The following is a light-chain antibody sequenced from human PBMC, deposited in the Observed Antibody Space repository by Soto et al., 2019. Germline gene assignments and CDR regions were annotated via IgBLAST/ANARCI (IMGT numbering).Light chain of an antibody. Sequence: EIVLTQSPGTLSLSPGERATLSCRASQSVSSSYLAWYQQKPGQAPRLLIYGASSRATGIPDRFSGSGSGTDFTLTISRLEPEDFALYYCQQYGSSPLTTFGQGPRL. V-gene: IGKV3-20*01. J-gene: IGKJ5*01. CDR3: QQYGSSPLTT. CDR2: GAS. CDR1: QSVSSSY.